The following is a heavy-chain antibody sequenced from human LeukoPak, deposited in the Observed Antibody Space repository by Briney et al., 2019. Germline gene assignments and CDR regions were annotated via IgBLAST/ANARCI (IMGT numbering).Heavy chain of an antibody. CDR3: AKLKYYDFWSGYYTSARYYYYGMDV. CDR1: GFTFSSYA. Sequence: GGSLRLSCAASGFTFSSYAMSWVRQAPGKGLEWVSAISGSGGSTYYADSVKGRFTISRDNSKNTLYLQMNSQRAEDTAVYYCAKLKYYDFWSGYYTSARYYYYGMDVWGQGTTVTVSS. V-gene: IGHV3-23*01. CDR2: ISGSGGST. D-gene: IGHD3-3*01. J-gene: IGHJ6*02.